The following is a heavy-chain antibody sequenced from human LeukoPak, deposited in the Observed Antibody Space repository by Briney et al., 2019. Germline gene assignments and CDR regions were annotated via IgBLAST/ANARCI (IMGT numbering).Heavy chain of an antibody. D-gene: IGHD6-6*01. CDR1: GGSFSGYY. J-gene: IGHJ4*02. CDR3: ARGRSSSLDY. V-gene: IGHV4-34*01. Sequence: SETLSLTCAVYGGSFSGYYWSWIRQPPGKGLEWIGEINHSGSTNYNPSLKSRVTISVDTSKNQFSLKLSSVTAADTAVYYCARGRSSSLDYSGQGTLVTVSS. CDR2: INHSGST.